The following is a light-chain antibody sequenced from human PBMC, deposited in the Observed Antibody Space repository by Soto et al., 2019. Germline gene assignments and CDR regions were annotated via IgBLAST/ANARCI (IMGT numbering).Light chain of an antibody. CDR3: AAWDDSLNGYG. CDR2: NNN. V-gene: IGLV1-44*01. CDR1: TSNLGTNT. Sequence: QSVLTQPPSASGTPGQRVTISCSGSTSNLGTNTVNWYQHLPGAAPKLLIYNNNQRPSGVPDRFSGSKSGTSASLAISGLQSEDEADYYCAAWDDSLNGYGFGTGTKLTVL. J-gene: IGLJ1*01.